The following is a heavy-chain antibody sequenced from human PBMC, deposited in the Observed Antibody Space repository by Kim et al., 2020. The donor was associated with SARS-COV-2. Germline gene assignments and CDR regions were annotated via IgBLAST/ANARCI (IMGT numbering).Heavy chain of an antibody. CDR3: ARGMGDGEEDYGDSGGLFDY. Sequence: SETLSLTCAVYGGSFSGYYWSWIRQPPGKGLEWIGEINHSGSTNYNPSLKSRVTISVDTSKNQFSLKLSSVTAADTAVYYCARGMGDGEEDYGDSGGLFDYWGQGTLVTVSS. CDR2: INHSGST. V-gene: IGHV4-34*01. J-gene: IGHJ4*02. CDR1: GGSFSGYY. D-gene: IGHD4-17*01.